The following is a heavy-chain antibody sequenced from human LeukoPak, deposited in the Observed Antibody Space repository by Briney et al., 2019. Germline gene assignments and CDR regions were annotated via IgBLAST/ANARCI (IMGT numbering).Heavy chain of an antibody. CDR1: GFTFSNAW. D-gene: IGHD2-21*02. CDR3: TREAVTANGYFDY. V-gene: IGHV3-15*01. Sequence: GGSLRLSCAASGFTFSNAWMTWVRQAPRKGLEWVGRIKSKTDGGTTDYAAPVKGRFTISRDDSKNTLYLQMNSLKTEDTAVYYCTREAVTANGYFDYWGQGTLVTVSS. CDR2: IKSKTDGGTT. J-gene: IGHJ4*02.